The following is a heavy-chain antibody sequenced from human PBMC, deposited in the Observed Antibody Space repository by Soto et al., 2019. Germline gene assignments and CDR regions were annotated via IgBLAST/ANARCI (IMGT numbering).Heavy chain of an antibody. Sequence: GGSLRLSCAASGFTFSSYAMSWVRQAPGKGLEWVSAISGSGGSTYYADSVKGRFTISRDNSKNTLYLQMNSLRAEDTAVYYCAKDEPAYSGSYYYFDYWGQGTLVTVSS. CDR3: AKDEPAYSGSYYYFDY. CDR2: ISGSGGST. J-gene: IGHJ4*02. CDR1: GFTFSSYA. D-gene: IGHD1-26*01. V-gene: IGHV3-23*01.